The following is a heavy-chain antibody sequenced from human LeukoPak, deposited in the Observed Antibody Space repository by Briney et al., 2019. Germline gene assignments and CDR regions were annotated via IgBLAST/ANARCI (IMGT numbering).Heavy chain of an antibody. CDR3: ARFSGWGFDY. CDR2: IYTSGST. Sequence: SETLSLTCTVSGGSISSGSYYWSWIRQPAGKGLEWIGRIYTSGSTNYNPSLKSRVTMSVDTSKNQFSLKLSSVTAADTAVYYCARFSGWGFDYWGQGTLVTVSS. V-gene: IGHV4-61*02. CDR1: GGSISSGSYY. J-gene: IGHJ4*02. D-gene: IGHD6-19*01.